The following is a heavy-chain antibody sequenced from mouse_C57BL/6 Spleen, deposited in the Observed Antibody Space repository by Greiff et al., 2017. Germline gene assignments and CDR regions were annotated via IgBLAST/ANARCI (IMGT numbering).Heavy chain of an antibody. V-gene: IGHV1-64*01. CDR3: ARSGTGTFDY. Sequence: QVQLQQSGAELVKPGASVKLSCKASGYTFTSYWMPWVKQRPGQGLEWIGMIHPNSGSTNYNEKFKSKATLTVDKSSSTAYMQLSSLTSEDSAVYYCARSGTGTFDYWGQGTTLTVSS. D-gene: IGHD4-1*01. J-gene: IGHJ2*01. CDR1: GYTFTSYW. CDR2: IHPNSGST.